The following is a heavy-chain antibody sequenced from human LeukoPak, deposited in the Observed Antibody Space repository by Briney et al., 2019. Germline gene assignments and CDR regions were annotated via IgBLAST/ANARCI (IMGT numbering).Heavy chain of an antibody. CDR3: AKCDAEQWLVVDY. Sequence: SGGSLRLSCAASGFTFSSYGMHWVRQAPGKGLEWVAVISYDGSNKYYADSVKGRFTISRDNSKNTLYLQMNSLRAEDTAVYYCAKCDAEQWLVVDYWGQGTLVTVSS. CDR2: ISYDGSNK. V-gene: IGHV3-30*18. D-gene: IGHD6-19*01. CDR1: GFTFSSYG. J-gene: IGHJ4*02.